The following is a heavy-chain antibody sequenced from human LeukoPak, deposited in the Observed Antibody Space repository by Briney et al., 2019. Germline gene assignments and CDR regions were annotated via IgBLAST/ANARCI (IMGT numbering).Heavy chain of an antibody. CDR2: ISYDGSNK. Sequence: GGSLRLSCAASGFTFSSYGMHWVRQAPGKGLEWVAVISYDGSNKYYADSVKGRFTISRDNSKNTLYLQMNSLRAEDTAVYYCAKWLDFDWLLPDYWGQGTLVTVSS. CDR3: AKWLDFDWLLPDY. J-gene: IGHJ4*02. CDR1: GFTFSSYG. D-gene: IGHD3-9*01. V-gene: IGHV3-30*18.